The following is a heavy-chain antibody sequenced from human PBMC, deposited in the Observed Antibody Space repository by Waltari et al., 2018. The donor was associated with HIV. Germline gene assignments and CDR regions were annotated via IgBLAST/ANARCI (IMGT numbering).Heavy chain of an antibody. CDR1: GFTFSSYS. V-gene: IGHV3-21*01. D-gene: IGHD6-19*01. Sequence: EVQLVESGGGLVKPGGSLRLSCAVSGFTFSSYSMNWVRQAPVKGLEWVSSISSSSSYIYYADSVKGRFTISRDNAKNSLYLQMNSLRAEDTAVYYCARDHGFGYSSGFWGQGTLVTVSS. CDR3: ARDHGFGYSSGF. CDR2: ISSSSSYI. J-gene: IGHJ4*02.